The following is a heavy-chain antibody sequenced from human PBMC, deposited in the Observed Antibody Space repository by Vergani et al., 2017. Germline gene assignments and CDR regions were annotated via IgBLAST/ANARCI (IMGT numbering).Heavy chain of an antibody. CDR3: ARQDSSGWYPTYYYYGMDV. CDR1: GGSISSYY. D-gene: IGHD6-19*01. Sequence: QVQLQESGPGLVKPSETLSLTCTVSGGSISSYYWSWIRQPPGKGLEWIGYIYTSGSNNYNPSLKSGVTISVDTSKNQFSLKLSSVTAADTPVYYCARQDSSGWYPTYYYYGMDVWGQGTTVTVSS. V-gene: IGHV4-4*09. CDR2: IYTSGSN. J-gene: IGHJ6*02.